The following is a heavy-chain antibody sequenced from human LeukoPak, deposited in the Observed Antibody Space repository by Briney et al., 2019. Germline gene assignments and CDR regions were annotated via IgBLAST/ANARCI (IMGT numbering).Heavy chain of an antibody. CDR2: IKWNGGST. CDR1: GFIFDDYG. CDR3: VRDLYRIVVVPHYFDY. Sequence: GGSLRLSCVASGFIFDDYGMSWVRQAPGKGLEWVSGIKWNGGSTGYADSVKGRFTISRDNAKNSLSLQMNSLRAEDTAVYYCVRDLYRIVVVPHYFDYWGQGTLVTVSS. J-gene: IGHJ4*02. D-gene: IGHD3-22*01. V-gene: IGHV3-20*04.